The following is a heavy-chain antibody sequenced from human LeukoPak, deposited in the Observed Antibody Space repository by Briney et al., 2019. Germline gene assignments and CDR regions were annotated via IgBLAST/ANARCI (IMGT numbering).Heavy chain of an antibody. Sequence: GGSLRLSCAASGFTFSSYAMHWVRQAPGKGLEWVAVISYDGSNKYYADSVKGRFTISRDNSKNTLYLQMNSLSAEDTAVYYCARASNYGSGSYYKLDYWGQGTLVTVSS. CDR3: ARASNYGSGSYYKLDY. CDR1: GFTFSSYA. V-gene: IGHV3-30*04. CDR2: ISYDGSNK. D-gene: IGHD3-10*01. J-gene: IGHJ4*02.